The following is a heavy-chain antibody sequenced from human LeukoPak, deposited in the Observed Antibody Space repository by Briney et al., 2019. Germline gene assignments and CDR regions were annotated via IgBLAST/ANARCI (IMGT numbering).Heavy chain of an antibody. V-gene: IGHV1-2*02. D-gene: IGHD6-13*01. CDR1: GYTFTGYY. Sequence: ASVTVSCKAPGYTFTGYYMHWVRQAPGQGLEWMGWMNPNSGYTNYAQKFQGRVTMTRDTSISTAYMELSRLRSEDTAVYYCARVSLCVGIASCTGGMQQYGMDVGGRGTTVTVSS. CDR2: MNPNSGYT. CDR3: ARVSLCVGIASCTGGMQQYGMDV. J-gene: IGHJ6*01.